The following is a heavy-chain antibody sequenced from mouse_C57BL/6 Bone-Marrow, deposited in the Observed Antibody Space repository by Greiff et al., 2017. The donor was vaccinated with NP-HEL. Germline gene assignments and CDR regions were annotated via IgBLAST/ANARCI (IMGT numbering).Heavy chain of an antibody. Sequence: EVQLQQSGAELVKPGASVKLSCTASGFNIKDYYMHWVKQRPEQGLEWIGRIDPADGETKYAPKFQGKATITADTSSNTAYLQLSSLTSEDTAVFSGARDLRTYPYYYFGYGGRGTALTVSS. J-gene: IGHJ2*01. V-gene: IGHV14-2*01. CDR3: ARDLRTYPYYYFGY. CDR2: IDPADGET. CDR1: GFNIKDYY. D-gene: IGHD1-1*01.